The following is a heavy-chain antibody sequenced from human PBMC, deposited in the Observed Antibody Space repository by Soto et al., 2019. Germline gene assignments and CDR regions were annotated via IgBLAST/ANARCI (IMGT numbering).Heavy chain of an antibody. D-gene: IGHD2-2*01. J-gene: IGHJ4*02. CDR2: IKSKTDGGTT. Sequence: GGSLRLSCAASGFTFSNAWMTWVRQAPGKGLEWVGRIKSKTDGGTTDYAAPVKGRFIISRDDSKNTLYLQMNSLKTEDTAVYYCARMTSSISPGRWGQGTLVTVSS. V-gene: IGHV3-15*01. CDR1: GFTFSNAW. CDR3: ARMTSSISPGR.